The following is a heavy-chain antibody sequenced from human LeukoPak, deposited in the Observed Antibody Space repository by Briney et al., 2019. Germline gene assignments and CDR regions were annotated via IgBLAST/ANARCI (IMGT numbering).Heavy chain of an antibody. CDR2: ITATSSST. CDR1: GFTFSNYG. D-gene: IGHD1-26*01. Sequence: GGSLRLSCAASGFTFSNYGMSWVRQAPGKGLEWVSAITATSSSTHDADSVQGRFTISRDNSKNTLYLQMNSLRAEDTAVYYCAKDVRGSYPLYYFDYWGQGTLVTVSS. J-gene: IGHJ4*02. CDR3: AKDVRGSYPLYYFDY. V-gene: IGHV3-23*01.